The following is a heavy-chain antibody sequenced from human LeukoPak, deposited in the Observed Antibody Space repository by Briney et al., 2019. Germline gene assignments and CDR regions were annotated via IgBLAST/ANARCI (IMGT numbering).Heavy chain of an antibody. J-gene: IGHJ4*02. CDR3: AKDPALRVAVVVVAAKREGY. Sequence: PGGSLRLSCAASGFTFSSYAMSWVRQAPGKGLEWVSAISGSGGSTYYADSVKGRFTISRGNSKNTLYLQMNSLRAEDTAVYYCAKDPALRVAVVVVAAKREGYWGQGTLVTVSS. D-gene: IGHD2-15*01. CDR2: ISGSGGST. V-gene: IGHV3-23*01. CDR1: GFTFSSYA.